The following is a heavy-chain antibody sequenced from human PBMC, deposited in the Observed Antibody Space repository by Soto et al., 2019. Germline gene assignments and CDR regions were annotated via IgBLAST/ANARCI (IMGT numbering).Heavy chain of an antibody. Sequence: ASVKVSCKTSGYAFTSYGVNWVRQAPGQGLEWMGWIAPHSGRTTYLPKFQGRVTITADAATNTAYMELGSLSSDDTGIYFCARAATGSYHSAYWGQGTVVTV. J-gene: IGHJ4*02. CDR2: IAPHSGRT. D-gene: IGHD3-10*01. V-gene: IGHV1-18*04. CDR3: ARAATGSYHSAY. CDR1: GYAFTSYG.